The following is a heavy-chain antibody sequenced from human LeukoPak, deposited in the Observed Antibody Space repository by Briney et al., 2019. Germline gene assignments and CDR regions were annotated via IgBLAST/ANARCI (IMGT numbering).Heavy chain of an antibody. CDR2: IYPDESNI. CDR3: ARPPSRGYSSSFEY. Sequence: GESLKISCKGSGYSFPTYWIACVRQMPGKGMEWMGSIYPDESNIRYSPSFQGQVTISADKSISTAYLQWSSLKASDTAMYYCARPPSRGYSSSFEYWGQGTLVTVSS. V-gene: IGHV5-51*01. J-gene: IGHJ4*02. D-gene: IGHD2-2*03. CDR1: GYSFPTYW.